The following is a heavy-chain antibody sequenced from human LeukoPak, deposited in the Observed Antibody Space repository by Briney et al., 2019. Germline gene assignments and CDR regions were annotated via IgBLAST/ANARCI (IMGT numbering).Heavy chain of an antibody. CDR2: ISGSGGST. CDR3: AKGDTTWELPHDY. CDR1: GFTFSSYA. D-gene: IGHD1-26*01. V-gene: IGHV3-23*01. J-gene: IGHJ4*02. Sequence: GGSLRLSCAASGFTFSSYAMNWVRHAPGEGLEWVSAISGSGGSTYYADSAKGRFTISRDNSKNTLYLQMNSLRAEDTAVYYCAKGDTTWELPHDYWGQGTLVTVSS.